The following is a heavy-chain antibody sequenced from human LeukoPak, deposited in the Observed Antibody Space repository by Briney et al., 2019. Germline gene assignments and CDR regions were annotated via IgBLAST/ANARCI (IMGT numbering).Heavy chain of an antibody. J-gene: IGHJ4*02. CDR2: IYHSGST. CDR3: ARRLSGNSGFDY. Sequence: SETLSRTCAVSGGSISSGGYSWSWIRQPPGKGLEWIGYIYHSGSTNYNPSLKSRVTISVDTSKNQFSLKLSSVTAADTAVYYCARRLSGNSGFDYWGQGTLVTVSS. CDR1: GGSISSGGYS. V-gene: IGHV4-30-2*01. D-gene: IGHD4-23*01.